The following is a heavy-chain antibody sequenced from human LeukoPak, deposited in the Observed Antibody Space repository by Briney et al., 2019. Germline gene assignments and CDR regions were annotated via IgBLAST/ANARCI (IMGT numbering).Heavy chain of an antibody. CDR3: ARRSGIAVAGAFDY. CDR1: GFTFSDYY. V-gene: IGHV3-11*01. D-gene: IGHD6-19*01. Sequence: GGSLRLSCAASGFTFSDYYMSWIRQAPGKGLEWVSYISSSGSTIYYADSVKGRFTISRDNAKNSLYLQMNGLRAEDTAVCYCARRSGIAVAGAFDYWGQGTLVTVSS. J-gene: IGHJ4*02. CDR2: ISSSGSTI.